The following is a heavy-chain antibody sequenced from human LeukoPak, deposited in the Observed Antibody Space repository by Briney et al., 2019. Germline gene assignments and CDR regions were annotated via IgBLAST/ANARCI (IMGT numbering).Heavy chain of an antibody. CDR1: GFTFSSYA. CDR2: ISGSGGST. D-gene: IGHD3-10*01. V-gene: IGHV3-23*01. J-gene: IGHJ4*02. CDR3: AKVRPTYYYGSGSYYAFDY. Sequence: GRSLRLSCAASGFTFSSYAMSWVRQAPGKGLEWVSAISGSGGSTYYADSVKGRFTISRDNSKNTLYLQMNSLRAEDTAVYYCAKVRPTYYYGSGSYYAFDYWGQGTLVTVSS.